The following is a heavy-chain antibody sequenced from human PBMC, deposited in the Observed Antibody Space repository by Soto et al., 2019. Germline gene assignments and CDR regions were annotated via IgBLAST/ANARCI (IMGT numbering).Heavy chain of an antibody. CDR2: ISYDGSNK. Sequence: GGSLRLSCAASGFTFSSYGMHWVRQAPGKGLEWVAVISYDGSNKYYADSVKGRFTISRDNSKNTLYLQMNSLRAEDTAVYYCARDLYDSSGYFARKIDYWGQGTLVTVSS. D-gene: IGHD3-22*01. CDR1: GFTFSSYG. V-gene: IGHV3-30*19. J-gene: IGHJ4*02. CDR3: ARDLYDSSGYFARKIDY.